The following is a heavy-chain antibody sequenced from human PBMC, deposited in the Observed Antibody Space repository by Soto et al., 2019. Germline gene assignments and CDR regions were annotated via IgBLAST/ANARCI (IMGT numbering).Heavy chain of an antibody. CDR2: ISYDGSNK. CDR3: ASAQYCSSTNCYTPSKDWFDP. D-gene: IGHD2-2*02. J-gene: IGHJ5*02. Sequence: PGGSLRLSCAASGFTFSSFAMHWVRQAPGKGLEWVAVISYDGSNKYYADSVKGRFTISRDNSKNTLYLQMNSLRAEDTAVYYCASAQYCSSTNCYTPSKDWFDPWGQGTLVTVSS. V-gene: IGHV3-30-3*01. CDR1: GFTFSSFA.